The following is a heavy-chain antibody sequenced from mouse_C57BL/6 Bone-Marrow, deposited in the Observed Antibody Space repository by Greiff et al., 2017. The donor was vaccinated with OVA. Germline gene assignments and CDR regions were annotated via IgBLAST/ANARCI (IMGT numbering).Heavy chain of an antibody. J-gene: IGHJ3*01. Sequence: EVKLMESGPELVKPGASVKISCKASGYSFTGYYMNWVKQSPEKSLEWIGEINPSTGGTTYNQKFKAKATLTVDKSSSTAYMQLKSLTSEDSAVYYCATTGFAWFAYWGQGTLVTVSA. CDR1: GYSFTGYY. D-gene: IGHD4-1*02. CDR2: INPSTGGT. V-gene: IGHV1-42*01. CDR3: ATTGFAWFAY.